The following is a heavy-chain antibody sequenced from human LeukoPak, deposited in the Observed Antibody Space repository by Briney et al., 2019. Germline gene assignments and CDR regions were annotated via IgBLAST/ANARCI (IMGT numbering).Heavy chain of an antibody. V-gene: IGHV4-39*07. Sequence: PSETLSLTCTVSGGSISSSSYYWGWIRQPPGKGLEWIGSIYYSGSTYYNPSLKSRVTISVDTSKNQFSLKLSSVTAADTAVYYCARLGAGDWTKYLRTTSFDYWGQGTLVTVSS. CDR1: GGSISSSSYY. CDR3: ARLGAGDWTKYLRTTSFDY. J-gene: IGHJ4*02. D-gene: IGHD1-7*01. CDR2: IYYSGST.